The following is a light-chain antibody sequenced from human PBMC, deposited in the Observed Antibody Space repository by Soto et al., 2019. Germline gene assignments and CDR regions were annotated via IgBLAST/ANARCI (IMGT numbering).Light chain of an antibody. CDR3: VLYMSSGTWV. J-gene: IGLJ3*02. CDR1: SGSVSTSYY. V-gene: IGLV8-61*01. Sequence: QTVVTQEPSFSVSPGRTVTLTCGLSSGSVSTSYYPSWYQQTPGQAPRTLIYNTNTRSSGVPDRFSGSILGYKAALTITGAQADDESDYYCVLYMSSGTWVFGGGTKLTVL. CDR2: NTN.